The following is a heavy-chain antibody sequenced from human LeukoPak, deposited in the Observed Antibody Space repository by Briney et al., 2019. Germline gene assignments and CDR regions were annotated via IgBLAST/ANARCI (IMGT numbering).Heavy chain of an antibody. CDR1: GYTFTSYY. J-gene: IGHJ6*02. CDR2: INPSGGST. CDR3: ARDQAAAAGTGYYYYGMDV. Sequence: VASVKVSCKASGYTFTSYYMHWVRQAPGQGLEWMGIINPSGGSTSYAQKFQGRVTMTRDTSTSTVYMELSSLRSEDTAVYYCARDQAAAAGTGYYYYGMDVWGQGTTVTISS. D-gene: IGHD6-13*01. V-gene: IGHV1-46*01.